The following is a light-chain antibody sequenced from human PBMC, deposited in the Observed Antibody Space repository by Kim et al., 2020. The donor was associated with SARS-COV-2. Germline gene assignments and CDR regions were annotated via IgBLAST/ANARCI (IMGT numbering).Light chain of an antibody. V-gene: IGKV3-20*01. CDR3: QQYDRPPYT. J-gene: IGKJ2*01. CDR1: QSVADNH. CDR2: GTS. Sequence: LAPGERVILSCRARQSVADNHLAWFQQEPGQAPRLLIYGTSSRATGIPDRFSGSGSGTDFTLTISRLEPEDSAVYYCQQYDRPPYTFGQGTKLEI.